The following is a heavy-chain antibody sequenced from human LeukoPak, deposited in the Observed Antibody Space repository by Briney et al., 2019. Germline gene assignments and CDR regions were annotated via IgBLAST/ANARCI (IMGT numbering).Heavy chain of an antibody. CDR2: INPSGGST. CDR1: GYTFTSYY. J-gene: IGHJ4*02. D-gene: IGHD6-13*01. V-gene: IGHV1-46*01. CDR3: ARDGLQLVPFDY. Sequence: ASVKVSCKASGYTFTSYYMHWVRQAPGQGLEWMGIINPSGGSTSYAQKSQGRVTMTRDMSTSTVYMELSSLRSEDTAVYYCARDGLQLVPFDYWGQGTLVTVSS.